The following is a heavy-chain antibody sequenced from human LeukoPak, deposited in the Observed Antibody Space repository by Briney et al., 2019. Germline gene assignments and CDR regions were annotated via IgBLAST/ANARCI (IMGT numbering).Heavy chain of an antibody. Sequence: ASVKVSCKASGYTFTSYGIGWVRQAPGQGLEWMGWISAYNGNTNYAQKLQGRVTMTTDTSTSTAYMELRSLRSDDTAVYYCVIAAAGIVDYWGQGTLVTVSS. CDR2: ISAYNGNT. D-gene: IGHD6-13*01. CDR3: VIAAAGIVDY. J-gene: IGHJ4*02. V-gene: IGHV1-18*01. CDR1: GYTFTSYG.